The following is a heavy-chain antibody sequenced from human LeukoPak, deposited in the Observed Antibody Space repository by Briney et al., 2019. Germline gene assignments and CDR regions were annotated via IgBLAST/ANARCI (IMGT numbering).Heavy chain of an antibody. Sequence: ASVKVSCKASGYTFIGYYMHWVRQAPGQGLEWMGWINPNSGGTNYAQKFQGRVTMTRDTSISTAYMELSRLRSDDTAVYYCARATVVTDNYMDVWGKGTTVTISS. J-gene: IGHJ6*03. CDR3: ARATVVTDNYMDV. D-gene: IGHD4-23*01. V-gene: IGHV1-2*02. CDR2: INPNSGGT. CDR1: GYTFIGYY.